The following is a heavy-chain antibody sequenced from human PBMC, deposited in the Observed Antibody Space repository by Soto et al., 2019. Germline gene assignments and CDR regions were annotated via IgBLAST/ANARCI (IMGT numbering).Heavy chain of an antibody. J-gene: IGHJ4*01. CDR3: AKGTGTTSEASLFDY. CDR1: GYTFTSYG. Sequence: QVQLAQSGAEVKRPGASVKVSCKASGYTFTSYGINWVRQAPGQGLEWMGWISGYTGNTNYAQKLQGRVTMTTDKSPSTAYMELRSLISDDTAMYYCAKGTGTTSEASLFDYWGQGTLVTVSS. D-gene: IGHD1-1*01. CDR2: ISGYTGNT. V-gene: IGHV1-18*01.